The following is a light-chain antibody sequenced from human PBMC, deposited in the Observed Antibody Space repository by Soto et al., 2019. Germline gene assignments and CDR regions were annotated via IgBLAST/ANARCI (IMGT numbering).Light chain of an antibody. CDR2: DVN. CDR1: SSDVGGYNY. CDR3: RSYAVNNNLV. J-gene: IGLJ1*01. V-gene: IGLV2-8*01. Sequence: QSALTQPPSASGSPGQSVTISCTGTSSDVGGYNYVSWYQQHPGKAPKLIISDVNKRPSGVPDRFSGSKSGNTASLTVSGLQAEDEANYYCRSYAVNNNLVLGPGTKVTVL.